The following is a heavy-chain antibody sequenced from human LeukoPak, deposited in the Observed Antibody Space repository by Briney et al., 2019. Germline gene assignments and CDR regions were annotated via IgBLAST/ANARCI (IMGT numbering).Heavy chain of an antibody. J-gene: IGHJ4*02. CDR1: GFTLSSYA. CDR2: ISGSGGST. Sequence: GGSLRLSCAASGFTLSSYAMSWVRQAPGKGLEWVSAISGSGGSTYYADSVKGRFTISRDNSKNTLYLQMNSLRAEDTAVYYCAKDRWIQLWTYFDYWGQGTLVTVSS. D-gene: IGHD5-18*01. CDR3: AKDRWIQLWTYFDY. V-gene: IGHV3-23*01.